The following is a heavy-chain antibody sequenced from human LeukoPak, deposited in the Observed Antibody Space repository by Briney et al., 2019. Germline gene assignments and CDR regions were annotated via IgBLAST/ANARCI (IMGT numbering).Heavy chain of an antibody. CDR3: ARGAPIFYYFES. CDR2: IYPDDSDT. Sequence: NRGESLKISCKTFGYIFTDYWIGWVRQVPGKGLEWMGIIYPDDSDTRYSPSFQGQVTISADKSTSTAYLQWSSLKASDTAMYYCARGAPIFYYFESWGKGTLVSVSA. J-gene: IGHJ4*02. CDR1: GYIFTDYW. V-gene: IGHV5-51*01.